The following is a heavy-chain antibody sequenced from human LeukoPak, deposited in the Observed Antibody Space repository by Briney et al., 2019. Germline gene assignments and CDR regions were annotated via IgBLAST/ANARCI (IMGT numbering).Heavy chain of an antibody. D-gene: IGHD5-18*01. CDR2: INPDGNKK. V-gene: IGHV3-7*01. CDR3: ARDLAYSRLDY. CDR1: GLTFSSSW. Sequence: GGSLRLSCAVSGLTFSSSWMDWVRQAPGKGLEWVASINPDGNKKYSADSVKGRFTISRDNAENSLYLQMNSLRVEDTAFYYCARDLAYSRLDYWGQRMLVTVSS. J-gene: IGHJ4*02.